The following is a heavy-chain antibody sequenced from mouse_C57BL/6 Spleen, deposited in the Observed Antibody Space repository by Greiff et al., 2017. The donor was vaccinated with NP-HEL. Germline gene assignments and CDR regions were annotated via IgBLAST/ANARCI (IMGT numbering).Heavy chain of an antibody. CDR3: ARDSPGYFDY. D-gene: IGHD2-12*01. CDR1: GYAFSSYW. J-gene: IGHJ2*01. V-gene: IGHV1-80*01. CDR2: VYPGDGDT. Sequence: VQLQQSGAELVKPGASVKISCKASGYAFSSYWMNWVKQRPGKGLEWIGQVYPGDGDTNYNGKFKGKATLTEDKSSSTAYMQLSSLTSEDSAVYFCARDSPGYFDYWGQGTTLTVSS.